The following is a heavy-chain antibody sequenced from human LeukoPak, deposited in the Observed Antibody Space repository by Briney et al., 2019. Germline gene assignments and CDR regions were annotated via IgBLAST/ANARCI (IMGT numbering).Heavy chain of an antibody. Sequence: GGSLRLSCAASGFTFDDYVMHWVRQAPGKGLEWVSFISGDGGATYYADSAKGRFTISRGNGRKSLYLQMHSLRTEDTALYYCAKGGYTYGGRLFDYWGQGTLVTVSS. J-gene: IGHJ4*02. CDR1: GFTFDDYV. CDR2: ISGDGGAT. V-gene: IGHV3-43*02. D-gene: IGHD5-18*01. CDR3: AKGGYTYGGRLFDY.